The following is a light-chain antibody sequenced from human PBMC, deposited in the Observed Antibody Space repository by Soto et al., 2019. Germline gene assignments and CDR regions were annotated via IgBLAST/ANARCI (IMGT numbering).Light chain of an antibody. Sequence: EIVLTQSPATLSLSPGERATLSCRASQSVSSYLAWYQQKPGQAPRLLIYDASNTSTGIPARFSGSGSGTDFTLTISSLAPEDFAVYYCQQRSNWPPWTFGQGTKVEIK. CDR2: DAS. CDR3: QQRSNWPPWT. CDR1: QSVSSY. J-gene: IGKJ1*01. V-gene: IGKV3-11*01.